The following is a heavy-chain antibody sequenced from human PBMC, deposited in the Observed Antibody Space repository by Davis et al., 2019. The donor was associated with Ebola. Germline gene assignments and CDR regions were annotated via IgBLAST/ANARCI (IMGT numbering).Heavy chain of an antibody. J-gene: IGHJ4*02. Sequence: PGGSLRLSCAASGFTFSSYSMNWVRQAPGKGLEWVSYISSSSSTIYYADSVKGRFTISRDNAKNSLYLQMNSLRDEDTAVYYCASGSYYDSSRHTWWGQGTLVTVSS. V-gene: IGHV3-48*02. CDR3: ASGSYYDSSRHTW. D-gene: IGHD3-22*01. CDR1: GFTFSSYS. CDR2: ISSSSSTI.